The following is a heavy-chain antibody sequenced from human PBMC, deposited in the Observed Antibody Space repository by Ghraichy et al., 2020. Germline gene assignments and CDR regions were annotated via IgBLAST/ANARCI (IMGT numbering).Heavy chain of an antibody. D-gene: IGHD3-16*01. Sequence: GSLRLSCAASGFTFSTYAMHWVRQAPGKGLEYVSAITNNGGSTYYANSVKGRFTISRDNSKNTLYLQMGSLRAEDMAVYYCARAFTYYYYMDVWGKGTTVTVFS. CDR3: ARAFTYYYYMDV. J-gene: IGHJ6*03. CDR2: ITNNGGST. CDR1: GFTFSTYA. V-gene: IGHV3-64*01.